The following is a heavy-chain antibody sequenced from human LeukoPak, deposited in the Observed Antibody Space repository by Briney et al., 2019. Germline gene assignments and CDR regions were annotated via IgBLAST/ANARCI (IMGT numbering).Heavy chain of an antibody. J-gene: IGHJ3*02. CDR1: GGSISSYY. D-gene: IGHD1-26*01. CDR2: IYYSGST. Sequence: PSETLSLTCTVSGGSISSYYWSWIRQPPGKGLEWIGYIYYSGSTNYNPSLKSRVTISVDTSKNQFSLKLSSVTAADTAVYYCARGSGSYISFAFDIWGQGTMVTVSS. V-gene: IGHV4-59*01. CDR3: ARGSGSYISFAFDI.